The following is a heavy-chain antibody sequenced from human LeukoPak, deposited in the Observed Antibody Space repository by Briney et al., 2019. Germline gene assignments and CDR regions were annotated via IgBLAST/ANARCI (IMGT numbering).Heavy chain of an antibody. J-gene: IGHJ4*02. CDR3: ASGPSVVADIAYDY. D-gene: IGHD5-12*01. CDR2: ISAYNGNT. CDR1: GYTFTSYG. V-gene: IGHV1-18*01. Sequence: ASVKVSCKASGYTFTSYGISWVRQAHGQGLEWMGWISAYNGNTNYAQKLQGRVTMTTDTSTSTAYMELGSLRSDDTAVYYCASGPSVVADIAYDYWGPGTLVTVSS.